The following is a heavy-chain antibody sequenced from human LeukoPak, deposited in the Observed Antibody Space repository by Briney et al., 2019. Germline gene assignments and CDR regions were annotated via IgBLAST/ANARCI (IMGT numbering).Heavy chain of an antibody. D-gene: IGHD3-10*01. Sequence: SETLSLTCTVSGGSISSGDYYWRWIRQPPGKGLEWIGYIYYSGSTYYNPSLKSRVTISVDTSKNQFSLKLSSVTAADTAVYYCARCLGGYYYYYFDYWGQGTLVTVSS. CDR3: ARCLGGYYYYYFDY. J-gene: IGHJ4*02. V-gene: IGHV4-30-4*01. CDR2: IYYSGST. CDR1: GGSISSGDYY.